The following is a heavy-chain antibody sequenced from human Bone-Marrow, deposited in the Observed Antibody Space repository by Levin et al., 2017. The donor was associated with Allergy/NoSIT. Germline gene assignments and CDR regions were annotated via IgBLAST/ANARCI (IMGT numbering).Heavy chain of an antibody. Sequence: RSQTLSLTCTVSGGSISSGGNYWSWIRQQPGKGLEWIGYIYHSGNTYYNPSLKSRVMISVDTSKNQFSLKVSSVTAADTAVYYCTREDGSTIDYWGQGILVTVSS. CDR1: GGSISSGGNY. D-gene: IGHD1/OR15-1a*01. CDR2: IYHSGNT. V-gene: IGHV4-31*03. CDR3: TREDGSTIDY. J-gene: IGHJ4*02.